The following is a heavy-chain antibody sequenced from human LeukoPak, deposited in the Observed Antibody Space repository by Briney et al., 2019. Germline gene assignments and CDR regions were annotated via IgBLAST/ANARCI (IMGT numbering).Heavy chain of an antibody. CDR1: GGSISSYY. Sequence: SETLSLTCTVSGGSISSYYWSWIRQPPGKGLEWIGSIYYSGSTYYNPSLKSRVTISVDTSKNQFSLKLSSVTAADTAVYYCARVVTEYYFDYWGQGTLVTVSS. J-gene: IGHJ4*02. V-gene: IGHV4-39*01. CDR3: ARVVTEYYFDY. CDR2: IYYSGST. D-gene: IGHD4-23*01.